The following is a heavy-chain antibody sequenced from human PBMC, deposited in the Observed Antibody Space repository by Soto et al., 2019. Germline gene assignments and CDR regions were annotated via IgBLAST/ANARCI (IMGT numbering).Heavy chain of an antibody. CDR3: WRGKRPLVMFLDI. J-gene: IGHJ4*02. CDR1: GASISSYY. Sequence: SETLSLTCTVSGASISSYYWSWIRQPPGKGQEWIGHVYYSGSTNYNPSLKSRATISGYTSKNHFSLNLSSVTAADTAVYYCWRGKRPLVMFLDIWGKGTLVTVSS. V-gene: IGHV4-59*08. CDR2: VYYSGST. D-gene: IGHD5-12*01.